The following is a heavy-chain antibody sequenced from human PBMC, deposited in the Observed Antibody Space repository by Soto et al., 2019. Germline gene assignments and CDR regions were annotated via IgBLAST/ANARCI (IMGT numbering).Heavy chain of an antibody. Sequence: GGSLRLSCAASGFTFGMFALHWVRQAPGKGLEWVALISHDGSNKYYADSVKGRFTISRDISMNTLYLQMNTLRVEDTAVYYCARDGLPDDFRSGGYWFDPWGQGTLVTVSS. D-gene: IGHD3-3*01. V-gene: IGHV3-30-3*01. CDR1: GFTFGMFA. J-gene: IGHJ5*02. CDR2: ISHDGSNK. CDR3: ARDGLPDDFRSGGYWFDP.